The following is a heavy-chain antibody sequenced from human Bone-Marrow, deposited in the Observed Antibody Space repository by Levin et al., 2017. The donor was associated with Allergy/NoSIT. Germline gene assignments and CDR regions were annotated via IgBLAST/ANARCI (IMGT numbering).Heavy chain of an antibody. V-gene: IGHV1-69*01. CDR3: ARVTDWYFDL. CDR1: GGTFSSYA. Sequence: PGESLKISCKASGGTFSSYAISWVRQAPGQGLEWMGGIIPIFGTANYAQKFQGRVTITADESTSTAYMELSSLRSEDTAVYYCARVTDWYFDLWGRGTLVTVSS. J-gene: IGHJ2*01. D-gene: IGHD2-21*02. CDR2: IIPIFGTA.